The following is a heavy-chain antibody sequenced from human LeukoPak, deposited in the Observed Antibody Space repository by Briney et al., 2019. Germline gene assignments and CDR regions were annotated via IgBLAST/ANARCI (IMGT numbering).Heavy chain of an antibody. D-gene: IGHD4/OR15-4a*01. CDR3: ARRAGAYSHPYDY. CDR1: GFTFSSYA. V-gene: IGHV3-53*01. CDR2: IYSDNT. J-gene: IGHJ4*02. Sequence: GGSLRLSCAAPGFTFSSYAMSWVRQAPGKGLEWVSFIYSDNTHYSDSVKGRFTISRDNSKNTLYLQMNSLRAEDTAVYYCARRAGAYSHPYDYWGQGTLVTVSS.